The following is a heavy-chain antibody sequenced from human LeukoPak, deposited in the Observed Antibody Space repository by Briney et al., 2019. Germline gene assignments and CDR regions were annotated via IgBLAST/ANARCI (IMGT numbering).Heavy chain of an antibody. J-gene: IGHJ4*02. Sequence: SVKVSCKASVGTFSSYAISWVRQAPGQGLEWMGRIIPIFGIANYAQKFQGRVTITADKSTSTAYMELSSLRSEDTAVYYCARGANSKVFDYWGQGTLVTVSS. D-gene: IGHD4-23*01. V-gene: IGHV1-69*04. CDR2: IIPIFGIA. CDR1: VGTFSSYA. CDR3: ARGANSKVFDY.